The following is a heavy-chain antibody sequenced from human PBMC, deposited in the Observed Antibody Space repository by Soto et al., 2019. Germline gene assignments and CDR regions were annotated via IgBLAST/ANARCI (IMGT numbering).Heavy chain of an antibody. CDR1: GGSIISSSYY. CDR2: IYYSGST. J-gene: IGHJ4*02. CDR3: ARRWGYSFDY. D-gene: IGHD7-27*01. V-gene: IGHV4-39*01. Sequence: LEILSLTCTVSGGSIISSSYYWGWIRQPPGKGLEWIGSIYYSGSTYYNPSLKSRVTISVDTSKNQFSLKLSSVTAADTAVYYCARRWGYSFDYWGQGTLVTVSS.